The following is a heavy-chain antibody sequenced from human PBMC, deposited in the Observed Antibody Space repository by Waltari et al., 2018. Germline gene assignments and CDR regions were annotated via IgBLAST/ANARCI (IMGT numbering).Heavy chain of an antibody. J-gene: IGHJ4*02. CDR2: ITHSGST. Sequence: QVQLQQWGAGLLKPSEPLSLTCAVYGGSFSGYYWSWIRQPPGKGLEWIGEITHSGSTNDNPARKSRVTISVDTSKNQCALKLSSVTAADTAVYYCAASIFGEPKDYWGQGTLVTVSS. CDR1: GGSFSGYY. V-gene: IGHV4-34*01. CDR3: AASIFGEPKDY. D-gene: IGHD3-3*01.